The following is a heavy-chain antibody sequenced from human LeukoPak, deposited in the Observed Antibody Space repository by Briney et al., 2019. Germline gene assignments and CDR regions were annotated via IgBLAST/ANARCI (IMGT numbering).Heavy chain of an antibody. Sequence: ASEKVSCKASGYTFTGYYMHWVRQAPGQGLEWMGWINPNSGGTNYAQKFQGRVTMTRDTSISTAYMELSRLRSDDTAVYYCARAITMIVVVPGYWGQGTLVTVSS. D-gene: IGHD3-22*01. V-gene: IGHV1-2*02. CDR2: INPNSGGT. J-gene: IGHJ4*02. CDR1: GYTFTGYY. CDR3: ARAITMIVVVPGY.